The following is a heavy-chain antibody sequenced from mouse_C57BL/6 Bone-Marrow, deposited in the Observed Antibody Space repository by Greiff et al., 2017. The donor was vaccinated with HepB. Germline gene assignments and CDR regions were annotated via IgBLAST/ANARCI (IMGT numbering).Heavy chain of an antibody. CDR3: ARGPWFAY. V-gene: IGHV3-6*01. Sequence: VQLQQSGPGLVKPSQSLSLTCSVTGYSITSGYYWNWIRQFPGNKLEWMGYISYDGSNNYNPSLKNRISITRDTSKNQFFLKLNSVTTEDTATYYCARGPWFAYWGQGTLVTVSA. J-gene: IGHJ3*01. CDR2: ISYDGSN. CDR1: GYSITSGYY.